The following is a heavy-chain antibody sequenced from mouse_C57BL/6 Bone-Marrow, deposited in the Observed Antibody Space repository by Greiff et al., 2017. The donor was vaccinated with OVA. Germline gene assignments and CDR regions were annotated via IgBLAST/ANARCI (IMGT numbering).Heavy chain of an antibody. D-gene: IGHD2-4*01. Sequence: QVHVKQSGPELVKPGASVKISCKASGYSFTSYYIHWVKQRPGQGLEWIGWIYPGSGNTKYNEKFKGKATLTADTSSSTAYMQLSSLTSEDSAVYYCARLRDYWGQGTTLTVSS. CDR2: IYPGSGNT. V-gene: IGHV1-66*01. J-gene: IGHJ2*01. CDR3: ARLRDY. CDR1: GYSFTSYY.